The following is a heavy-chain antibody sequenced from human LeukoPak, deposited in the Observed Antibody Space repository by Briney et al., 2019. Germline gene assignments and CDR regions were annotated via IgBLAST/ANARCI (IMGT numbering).Heavy chain of an antibody. CDR3: ARLWDSSSWTRFDY. CDR2: IHPGDSDI. J-gene: IGHJ4*02. CDR1: GYKFTNYW. D-gene: IGHD6-13*01. V-gene: IGHV5-51*01. Sequence: GESLKISCKGSGYKFTNYWIGWVRQIPGKGLEWMGIIHPGDSDIRYNPSFQGQVTISVDKSISTAYLQWSGLKASDTAMYYCARLWDSSSWTRFDYWGQGTLVTVSS.